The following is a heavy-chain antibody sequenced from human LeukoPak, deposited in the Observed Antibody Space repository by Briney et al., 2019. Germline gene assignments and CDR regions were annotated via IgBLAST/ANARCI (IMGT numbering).Heavy chain of an antibody. V-gene: IGHV3-23*01. J-gene: IGHJ4*02. CDR3: AKHEEEMATISPQDY. Sequence: ETLSLTCAVYGGSFSGYYWSWVRQAPGKGLEWVSAISGSGGSTYYADSVKGRFTISRDNSKNTLYLQMNSLRAEDTAVYYCAKHEEEMATISPQDYWGQGTLVTVSS. CDR1: GGSFSGYY. D-gene: IGHD5-24*01. CDR2: ISGSGGST.